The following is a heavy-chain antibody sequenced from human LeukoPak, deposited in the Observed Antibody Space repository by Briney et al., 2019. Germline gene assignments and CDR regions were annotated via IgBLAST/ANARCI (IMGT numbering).Heavy chain of an antibody. D-gene: IGHD5-18*01. V-gene: IGHV4-39*07. CDR2: IYYSGST. CDR3: ARGGIQLWPTGLYYMDV. J-gene: IGHJ6*03. Sequence: SETLSLTCTVSGGSISSSSYYWGWIRQPPGKGLEWIGSIYYSGSTYYNPSLKSRVTISVDTSKNQFSLKLSSVTAADTAVYYCARGGIQLWPTGLYYMDVWGKGTTVTVSS. CDR1: GGSISSSSYY.